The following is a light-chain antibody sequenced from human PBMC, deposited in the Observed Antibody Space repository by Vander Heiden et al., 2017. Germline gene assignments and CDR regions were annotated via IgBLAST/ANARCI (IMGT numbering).Light chain of an antibody. CDR1: QSVSSY. J-gene: IGKJ4*01. Sequence: EIVLTQSPATLSLSPGERATLSCRASQSVSSYLAWYQQKPGQAPRLLIYDASNRATGIPARFSGSGSGTDFTLTISILDPEDFAVYYCHQRSNWPLTFGGGTKVEIK. CDR3: HQRSNWPLT. CDR2: DAS. V-gene: IGKV3-11*01.